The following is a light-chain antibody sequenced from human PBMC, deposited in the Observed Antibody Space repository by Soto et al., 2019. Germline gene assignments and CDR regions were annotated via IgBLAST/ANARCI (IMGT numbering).Light chain of an antibody. J-gene: IGKJ2*01. Sequence: EIVMTQSPATLSLSPGERAALSCRASQSVSSNFAWYQQKPGQAPRLLIYGASTRATGIPARFSGSGSGTEFILTISSLQSGDFAVYYCQQYNNWPYTFGQGTKLESK. V-gene: IGKV3-15*01. CDR2: GAS. CDR1: QSVSSN. CDR3: QQYNNWPYT.